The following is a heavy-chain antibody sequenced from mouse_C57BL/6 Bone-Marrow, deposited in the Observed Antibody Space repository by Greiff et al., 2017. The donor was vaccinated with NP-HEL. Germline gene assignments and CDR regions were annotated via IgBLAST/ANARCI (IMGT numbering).Heavy chain of an antibody. CDR3: ARRTYDYDDAMDY. D-gene: IGHD2-4*01. CDR2: IYPRSGNT. CDR1: GYTFTSYG. V-gene: IGHV1-81*01. J-gene: IGHJ4*01. Sequence: QVHVKQSGAELARPGASVKLSCKASGYTFTSYGISWVKQRTGQGLEWIGEIYPRSGNTYYNEKFKGKATMNADKSSSTAYMELRSLTSEDSAVDFCARRTYDYDDAMDYWGQGTSVTVSS.